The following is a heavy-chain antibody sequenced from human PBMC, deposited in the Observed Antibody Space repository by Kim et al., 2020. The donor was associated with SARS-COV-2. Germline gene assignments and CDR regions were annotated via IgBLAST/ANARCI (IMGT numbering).Heavy chain of an antibody. D-gene: IGHD4-4*01. CDR3: ARDPVGDGYSFFDY. Sequence: GGSLRLSCAASGLTVSSNHMAWIRQAPGKGLEWVSVISRGGSTYYAASMQGRFTISRDYSKDTLSLQMNSRRAEDTAIYYCARDPVGDGYSFFDYWGQGTLVTVSS. CDR1: GLTVSSNH. CDR2: ISRGGST. J-gene: IGHJ4*02. V-gene: IGHV3-53*01.